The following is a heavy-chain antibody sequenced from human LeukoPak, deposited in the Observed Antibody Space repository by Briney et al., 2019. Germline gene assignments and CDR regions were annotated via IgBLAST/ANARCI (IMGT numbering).Heavy chain of an antibody. D-gene: IGHD3-10*01. V-gene: IGHV4-4*07. CDR2: IYTSGST. Sequence: SETLSLTCTVSGGSISSYYWSWIRQPAGKGLEWIGRIYTSGSTNYNPSLTSRVTMSVDTSKNQFSLKLSSVTAADTAVYYCARGRYGSGSIAFNYYYMDVWGKGTTVTISS. CDR3: ARGRYGSGSIAFNYYYMDV. CDR1: GGSISSYY. J-gene: IGHJ6*03.